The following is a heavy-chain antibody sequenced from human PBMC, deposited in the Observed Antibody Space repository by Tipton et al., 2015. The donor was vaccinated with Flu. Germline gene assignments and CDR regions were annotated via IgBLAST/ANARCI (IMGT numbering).Heavy chain of an antibody. D-gene: IGHD3-3*01. J-gene: IGHJ4*02. CDR1: GGSISSSSYY. CDR2: IYYSGST. Sequence: TLSLTCTVSGGSISSSSYYWGWIRQPPGKGLEWIGSIYYSGSTYYNPSLKSRVTMSVDTSKNQFSLKLSSVTAADTAVYYCAREYGIVYYDFWSGYYPFDYWGQGTLVTVSS. V-gene: IGHV4-39*07. CDR3: AREYGIVYYDFWSGYYPFDY.